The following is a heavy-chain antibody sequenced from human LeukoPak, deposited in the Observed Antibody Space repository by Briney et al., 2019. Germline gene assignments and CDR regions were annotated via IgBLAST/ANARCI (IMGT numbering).Heavy chain of an antibody. D-gene: IGHD3/OR15-3a*01. V-gene: IGHV4-61*05. Sequence: SETLSLTCTVSGGSISSSSYYWGWIRQPPGKGLEWIGYIFYRGSIDYSPSLQSRVTISVDTSKNHLSLRLTSVTAADTAVYFCARGVVLGQDDAFDIWGRGTMVTVSS. J-gene: IGHJ3*02. CDR3: ARGVVLGQDDAFDI. CDR1: GGSISSSSYY. CDR2: IFYRGSI.